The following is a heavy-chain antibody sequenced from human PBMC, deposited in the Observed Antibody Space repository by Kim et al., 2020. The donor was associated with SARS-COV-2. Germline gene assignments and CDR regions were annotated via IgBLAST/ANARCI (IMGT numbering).Heavy chain of an antibody. CDR1: GFSLSTSGMC. V-gene: IGHV2-70*11. Sequence: SGPTLVNPTQTLTLTCTFSGFSLSTSGMCVSWIRQPPGKALEWLARIDWDDDKYYSTSLKTRLTISKDTSKNQVVLTMTNMDPVDTATYYCAREKDGYNPLDYWGQGTLVTVSS. CDR2: IDWDDDK. J-gene: IGHJ4*02. CDR3: AREKDGYNPLDY. D-gene: IGHD5-12*01.